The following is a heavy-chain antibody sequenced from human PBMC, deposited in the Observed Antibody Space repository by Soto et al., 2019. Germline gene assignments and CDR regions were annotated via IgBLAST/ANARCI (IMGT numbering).Heavy chain of an antibody. Sequence: SETLSLTCTVSGGSISSSSYYWGWIRQPPGKGLQWIGTIYYSGSTYYNPSLKSRVTISVDTSKNQFSLKLSSVTAADTAVYYWARRSGGKKHHHWGRETLVTVS. CDR3: ARRSGGKKHHH. CDR2: IYYSGST. D-gene: IGHD3-10*01. CDR1: GGSISSSSYY. V-gene: IGHV4-39*01. J-gene: IGHJ4*02.